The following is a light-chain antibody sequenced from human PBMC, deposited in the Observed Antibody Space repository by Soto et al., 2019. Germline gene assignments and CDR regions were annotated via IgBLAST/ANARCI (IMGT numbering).Light chain of an antibody. Sequence: EIVLTQAPATLSLSPGERATLSCRATQSISSYLAWYQQKPGQAPRLLIYDASNRATGIPARFSGSGSGTDFILTISSLEPEDFAVYYCQQRSNWPITCGQGTRLEIK. J-gene: IGKJ5*01. CDR3: QQRSNWPIT. CDR1: QSISSY. CDR2: DAS. V-gene: IGKV3-11*01.